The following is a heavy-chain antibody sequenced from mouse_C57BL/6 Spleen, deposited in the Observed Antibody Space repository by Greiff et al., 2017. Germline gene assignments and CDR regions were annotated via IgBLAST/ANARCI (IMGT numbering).Heavy chain of an antibody. CDR3: ARRGTTVVAHFDY. CDR1: GFTFSSYG. CDR2: ISSGGSYT. Sequence: LVESGGDLVKPGGSLKLSCAASGFTFSSYGMSWVRQTPDKRLEWVATISSGGSYTYYPDSVKGRFTISRDNAKNTLYLQMSSLKSEDTAMYYCARRGTTVVAHFDYWGQGTTLTVSS. J-gene: IGHJ2*01. V-gene: IGHV5-6*02. D-gene: IGHD1-1*01.